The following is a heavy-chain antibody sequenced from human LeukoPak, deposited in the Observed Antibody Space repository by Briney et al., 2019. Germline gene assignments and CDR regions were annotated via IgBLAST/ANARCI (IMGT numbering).Heavy chain of an antibody. Sequence: ASVKVSCKASGYTFTSYGISWVRQAPGQGLEWMGRISAYNGNTNYAQKLQGRVTMTTDTSTSTAYMELRSLRSDDTAVYYCARDLRETTVVTPGIDAFDIWGQGTMVTVSS. CDR1: GYTFTSYG. D-gene: IGHD4-23*01. J-gene: IGHJ3*02. CDR2: ISAYNGNT. V-gene: IGHV1-18*01. CDR3: ARDLRETTVVTPGIDAFDI.